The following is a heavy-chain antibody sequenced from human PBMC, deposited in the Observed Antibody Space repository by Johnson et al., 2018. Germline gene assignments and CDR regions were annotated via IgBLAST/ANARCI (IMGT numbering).Heavy chain of an antibody. CDR3: ARDQGGGYSSSSGAFDI. V-gene: IGHV3-30*05. CDR2: ISNDGSYT. CDR1: GFTFSAYG. J-gene: IGHJ3*02. D-gene: IGHD6-6*01. Sequence: VQLVQSGGGVVQPGRSLRLSCAASGFTFSAYGMFWVRQAPGKGLEWVALISNDGSYTYYAASVKGRFTISRDNSKNTLYLQMDSLRVEDTTVYYCARDQGGGYSSSSGAFDIWGQGTMVTVSS.